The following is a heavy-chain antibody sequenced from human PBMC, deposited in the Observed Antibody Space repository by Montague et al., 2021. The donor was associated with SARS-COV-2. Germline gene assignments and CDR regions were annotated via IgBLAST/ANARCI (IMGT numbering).Heavy chain of an antibody. Sequence: TLSLTCNVSGGSMISRGYYWSWIRQPPGKGLEWIGYVYPSGTTYYNPSLKSRVTISEDMSKNQFSLRLTSVTAADTAVYYCVRDGGLRFSGGAMDVWGQGTTVTVSS. D-gene: IGHD3-3*01. J-gene: IGHJ6*02. CDR2: VYPSGTT. CDR1: GGSMISRGYY. V-gene: IGHV4-31*03. CDR3: VRDGGLRFSGGAMDV.